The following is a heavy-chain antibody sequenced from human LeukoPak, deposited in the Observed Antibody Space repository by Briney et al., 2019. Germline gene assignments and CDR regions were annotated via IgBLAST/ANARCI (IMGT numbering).Heavy chain of an antibody. J-gene: IGHJ4*02. Sequence: GRSLRLSCAASGFTFSIYAMSGVRQAPGKGLECVSAISGSGGSTYYADSVKSRFTISGDNSKNTLYLQMNSLRAEDTAVYYCAKDQIVGATETTPFDYWGQGTLVTVSS. CDR3: AKDQIVGATETTPFDY. D-gene: IGHD1-26*01. CDR1: GFTFSIYA. CDR2: ISGSGGST. V-gene: IGHV3-23*01.